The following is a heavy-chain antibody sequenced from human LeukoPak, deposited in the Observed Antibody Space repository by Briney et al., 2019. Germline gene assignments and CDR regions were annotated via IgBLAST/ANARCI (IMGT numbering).Heavy chain of an antibody. J-gene: IGHJ3*02. Sequence: ASGKVSCKASGYTFTGYYMHWVRQAPGQGLEWMGWINPNSGGTNYAQKFQGRVTMTRDTSISTAYMELSRLRSDDTAVYYCARARAGYCSSTSCYFAVAFDIWGQGTMVTVSS. CDR2: INPNSGGT. D-gene: IGHD2-2*01. CDR3: ARARAGYCSSTSCYFAVAFDI. CDR1: GYTFTGYY. V-gene: IGHV1-2*02.